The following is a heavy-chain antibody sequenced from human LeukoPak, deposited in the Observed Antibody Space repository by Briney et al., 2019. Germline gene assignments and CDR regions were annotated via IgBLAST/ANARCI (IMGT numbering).Heavy chain of an antibody. D-gene: IGHD4-23*01. CDR2: IYHGGST. CDR1: GGSISSGGYS. CDR3: ASLDDYGGKVFDY. J-gene: IGHJ4*02. Sequence: SETLSLTCAVSGGSISSGGYSWSWIRQPPGKGLEWIGYIYHGGSTYYNPSLKSRVTISVDRSKNQFSLKLSSVTAADTAVYYCASLDDYGGKVFDYWGQGTLVTVSS. V-gene: IGHV4-30-2*01.